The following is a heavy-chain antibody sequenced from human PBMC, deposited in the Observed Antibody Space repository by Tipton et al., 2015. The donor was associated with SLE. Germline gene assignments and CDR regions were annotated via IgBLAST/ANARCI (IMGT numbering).Heavy chain of an antibody. CDR3: ARGTAAAGNFDL. D-gene: IGHD6-19*01. Sequence: TDYSPSLRSRVTMSVDTSKNQFSLKVNSVTAADTAVYYCARGTAAAGNFDLWGQGTLVSVSS. V-gene: IGHV4-31*02. J-gene: IGHJ4*02. CDR2: T.